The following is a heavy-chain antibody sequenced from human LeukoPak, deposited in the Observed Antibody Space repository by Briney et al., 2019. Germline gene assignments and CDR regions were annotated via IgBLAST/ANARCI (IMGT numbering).Heavy chain of an antibody. Sequence: PGGSLRLSCAASGFTFSSYWMHWVRQAPGKGLVWVSRINTDGSSTSYADSVKGRFTISRDNAKNTLYLQMNSLRAEDTAVYYCARERGYSGSSGVYFDYWGQGTLVTVSS. CDR1: GFTFSSYW. D-gene: IGHD6-6*01. CDR2: INTDGSST. J-gene: IGHJ4*02. CDR3: ARERGYSGSSGVYFDY. V-gene: IGHV3-74*01.